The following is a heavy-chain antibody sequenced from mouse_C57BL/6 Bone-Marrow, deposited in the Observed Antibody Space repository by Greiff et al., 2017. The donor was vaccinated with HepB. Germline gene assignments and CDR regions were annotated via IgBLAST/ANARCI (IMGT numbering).Heavy chain of an antibody. CDR3: AREKRVAPFDY. D-gene: IGHD1-1*01. Sequence: EVQLVESGGGLVKPGGSLKLSCAASGFTFSSYAMSWVRQTPEKRLEWVATISDGGSYTYYPDNVKGRFTISRDNAKNNLYLQMSHLKSEDTAMYYCAREKRVAPFDYWGQGTTLTVSS. CDR1: GFTFSSYA. CDR2: ISDGGSYT. J-gene: IGHJ2*01. V-gene: IGHV5-4*01.